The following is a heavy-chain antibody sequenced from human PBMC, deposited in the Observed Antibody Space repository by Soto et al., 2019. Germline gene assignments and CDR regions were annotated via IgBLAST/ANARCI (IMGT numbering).Heavy chain of an antibody. CDR3: ARAAPLHPPTN. CDR2: ISSSSSYI. Sequence: GGSLILSCAASGFTFSSYSMNWVRQAPGKGLEWVSSISSSSSYIYYADSVKGRFTISRDNAKNSLYLQMNSLRAEDTAVYYCARAAPLHPPTNWGQGTLVTVSS. J-gene: IGHJ4*02. CDR1: GFTFSSYS. V-gene: IGHV3-21*01.